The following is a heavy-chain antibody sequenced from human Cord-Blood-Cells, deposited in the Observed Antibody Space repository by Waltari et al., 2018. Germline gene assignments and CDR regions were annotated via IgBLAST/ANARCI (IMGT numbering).Heavy chain of an antibody. Sequence: QVQLQESGPGLVKPSETLSLTCAVSGYSISSGYYWGWIRQPPGKGLEWIGSIYHSGVTYYNPSLKSRVTISVDTSKNQFSLKLSSVTAADTAVYYCARGDLVRNWGQGTLVTVSS. D-gene: IGHD3-3*01. CDR2: IYHSGVT. V-gene: IGHV4-38-2*01. J-gene: IGHJ4*02. CDR1: GYSISSGYY. CDR3: ARGDLVRN.